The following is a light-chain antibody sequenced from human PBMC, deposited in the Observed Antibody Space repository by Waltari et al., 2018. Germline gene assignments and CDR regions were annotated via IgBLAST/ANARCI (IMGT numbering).Light chain of an antibody. V-gene: IGKV1-12*01. CDR2: GAS. CDR1: QSISSW. CDR3: QQANSFPL. J-gene: IGKJ4*01. Sequence: DIQMTQSPSPVSASVGDRVTITCRASQSISSWLAWYQQKPGKAPNLLIYGASNLQSGVPSRFSGSGSGTDFTLTISSLQPEDFATYYCQQANSFPLFGGGTKVEIK.